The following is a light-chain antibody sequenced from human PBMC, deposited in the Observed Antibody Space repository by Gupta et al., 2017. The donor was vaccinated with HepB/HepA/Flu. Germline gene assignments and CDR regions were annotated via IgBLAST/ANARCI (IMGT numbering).Light chain of an antibody. CDR2: DVS. J-gene: IGLJ2*01. CDR3: SAYTTSDTLV. Sequence: QSALTQAASVSGPPGQSITISCTGTSSDVGGQDYVSWYQQYPGKAPRLMIYDVSNRPSGVPNRFSGSKSGNTASLTISGLQAEDEADYYCSAYTTSDTLVFGGGTKLTVL. CDR1: SSDVGGQDY. V-gene: IGLV2-14*01.